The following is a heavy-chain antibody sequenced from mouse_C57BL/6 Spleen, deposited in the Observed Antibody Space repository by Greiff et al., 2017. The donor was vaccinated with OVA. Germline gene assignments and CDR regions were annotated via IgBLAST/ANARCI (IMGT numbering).Heavy chain of an antibody. Sequence: QVQLKQPGAELVMPGASVKLSCKASGYTFTSYWMHWVKQRPGQGLEWIGEIDPSDSYTNYNQKFKGKSTLTVDKSSSTAYMQLSSLTSEDSAVYYCARASYGFDYWGQGTTLTVSS. V-gene: IGHV1-69*01. CDR1: GYTFTSYW. D-gene: IGHD1-1*01. CDR2: IDPSDSYT. J-gene: IGHJ2*01. CDR3: ARASYGFDY.